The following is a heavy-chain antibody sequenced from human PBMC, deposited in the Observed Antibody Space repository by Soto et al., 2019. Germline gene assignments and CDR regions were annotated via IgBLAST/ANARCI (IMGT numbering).Heavy chain of an antibody. V-gene: IGHV6-1*01. J-gene: IGHJ4*02. Sequence: SQTLSLTCVISGDSVSSNRAAWNWVRQSPSRGLEWLGRTYYRSKWKNDYAVSVNSRITINPDTSKNQLSLQMNSLKTEDTAVYYCARDTYTALDYWGQGALVTVSS. CDR2: TYYRSKWKN. D-gene: IGHD2-2*02. CDR1: GDSVSSNRAA. CDR3: ARDTYTALDY.